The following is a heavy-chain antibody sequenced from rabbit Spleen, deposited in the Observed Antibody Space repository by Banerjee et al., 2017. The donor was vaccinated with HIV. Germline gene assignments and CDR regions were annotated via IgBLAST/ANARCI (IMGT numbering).Heavy chain of an antibody. CDR1: GFSFSSSYW. J-gene: IGHJ4*01. D-gene: IGHD1-1*01. CDR3: ARDLVAVIGWNFSL. V-gene: IGHV1S45*01. CDR2: IYSRDGSA. Sequence: QEQLVESGGGLVKPEGSLKLSCTASGFSFSSSYWICWVRQAPGKGLEWITCIYSRDGSAYYASWAKGRFAVSKSSSTTVTLQMTSLTAADTATYFCARDLVAVIGWNFSLWGPGTLVTVS.